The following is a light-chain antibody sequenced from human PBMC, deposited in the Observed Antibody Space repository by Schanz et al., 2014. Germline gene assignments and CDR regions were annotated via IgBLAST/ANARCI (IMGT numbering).Light chain of an antibody. CDR1: QSVDSY. V-gene: IGKV3-11*01. CDR2: DAS. Sequence: EIVLAQSPATLSLSPGERATLSCRAGQSVDSYLAWYQQKPGQAPRLLIYDASNRATGIPARFSGSGSGTDFTLTISTLEPEDFAVYYCQQRSNWPRTFGQGTQVEIQ. CDR3: QQRSNWPRT. J-gene: IGKJ1*01.